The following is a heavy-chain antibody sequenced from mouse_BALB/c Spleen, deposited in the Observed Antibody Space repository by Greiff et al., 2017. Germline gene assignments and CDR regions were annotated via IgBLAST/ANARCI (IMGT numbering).Heavy chain of an antibody. J-gene: IGHJ4*01. Sequence: EVKVVESGGGLVQPGGSRKLSCAASGFTFSSFGMHWVRQAPEKGLEWVAYISSGSSTIYYADTVKGRFTISRDNPKNTLFLQMTSLRSEDTAMYYCARGGYYGHLGAMDYWGQGTSVTVSS. D-gene: IGHD1-1*01. CDR1: GFTFSSFG. V-gene: IGHV5-17*02. CDR2: ISSGSSTI. CDR3: ARGGYYGHLGAMDY.